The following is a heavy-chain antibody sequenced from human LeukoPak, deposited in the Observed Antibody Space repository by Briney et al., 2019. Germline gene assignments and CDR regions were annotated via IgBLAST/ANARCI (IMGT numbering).Heavy chain of an antibody. CDR2: ISYDGSDK. CDR3: AKDLLFSRIAADCFDY. CDR1: GFSFSGYG. Sequence: GGSLRLSCAASGFSFSGYGMHWVRQAPGKGLEWVAVISYDGSDKKYGDSVKGRFTISRDNSKNTLYLQMNSLRAEDTAVYYCAKDLLFSRIAADCFDYWGQGTLVTVSS. D-gene: IGHD6-6*01. V-gene: IGHV3-30*18. J-gene: IGHJ4*02.